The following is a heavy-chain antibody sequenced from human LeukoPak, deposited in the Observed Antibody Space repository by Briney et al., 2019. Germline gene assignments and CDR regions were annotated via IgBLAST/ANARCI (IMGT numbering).Heavy chain of an antibody. D-gene: IGHD3-22*01. CDR1: GFTFSSYA. CDR2: ISGSGGST. CDR3: AKHRFESGGYHSTD. V-gene: IGHV3-23*01. J-gene: IGHJ4*02. Sequence: GGSLRLSCAASGFTFSSYAMSWVRQAPGKGLEWVSAISGSGGSTYYADSVKGRFTISRDNSKNTLYLQMNSLRDEDTAVYYCAKHRFESGGYHSTDWGQGTLVTVSS.